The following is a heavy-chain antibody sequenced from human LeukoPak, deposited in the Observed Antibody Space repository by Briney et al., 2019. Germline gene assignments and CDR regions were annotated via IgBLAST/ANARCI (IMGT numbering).Heavy chain of an antibody. D-gene: IGHD5-12*01. J-gene: IGHJ4*02. Sequence: SETLSLTCSVSGYSISSGYHWGWVRQPPGKGLEWIGSIFHSGTIYYNPSLKSRVTISLDMSKNQFSLKLSSVTAADTAVYYCARVWMGSLDYWGQGSLVTVSS. CDR1: GYSISSGYH. CDR3: ARVWMGSLDY. CDR2: IFHSGTI. V-gene: IGHV4-38-2*02.